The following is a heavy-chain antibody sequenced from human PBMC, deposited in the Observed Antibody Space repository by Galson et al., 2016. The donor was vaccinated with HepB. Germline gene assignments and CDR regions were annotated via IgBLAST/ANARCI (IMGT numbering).Heavy chain of an antibody. CDR2: IWADGGNK. CDR1: GFTFSNHG. D-gene: IGHD1-26*01. CDR3: ARDMYTGSYIIDY. J-gene: IGHJ3*01. Sequence: SLRLSCAASGFTFSNHGMHWVRQAPGKGLECVAVIWADGGNKYYVDSVKGRFTISRDNSKNTVYLQMNSLRADDTAVYYCARDMYTGSYIIDYWGQGTVVTVSS. V-gene: IGHV3-33*01.